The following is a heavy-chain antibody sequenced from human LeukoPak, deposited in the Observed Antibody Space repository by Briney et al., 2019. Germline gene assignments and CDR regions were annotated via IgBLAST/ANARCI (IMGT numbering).Heavy chain of an antibody. CDR2: IHYSGNT. CDR3: ATDNSNGSESYYT. V-gene: IGHV4-59*01. CDR1: VGSIRSYY. Sequence: PSETLSLTRTLSVGSIRSYYWNSMRQPPGKGLEWIGYIHYSGNTNYNHSLKSRVTISVDTSKNQFSLKLSSVTAADTAVYYCATDNSNGSESYYTWGQGTLVTVSS. J-gene: IGHJ4*02. D-gene: IGHD3-10*01.